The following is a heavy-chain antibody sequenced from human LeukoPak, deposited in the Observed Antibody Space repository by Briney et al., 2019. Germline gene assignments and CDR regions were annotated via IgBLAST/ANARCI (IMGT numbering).Heavy chain of an antibody. CDR1: GFTFSSYA. CDR3: AEVNYYEPYF. CDR2: IDSTTGGS. V-gene: IGHV3-23*01. Sequence: GGSLRLSCAASGFTFSSYAMSWVRQAPGKGLEWVSTIDSTTGGSYYADSVKGRFIISRDNSQNTLYLQLNSLRADDTAVYYCAEVNYYEPYFWGQGTLVTVSS. D-gene: IGHD3-22*01. J-gene: IGHJ4*02.